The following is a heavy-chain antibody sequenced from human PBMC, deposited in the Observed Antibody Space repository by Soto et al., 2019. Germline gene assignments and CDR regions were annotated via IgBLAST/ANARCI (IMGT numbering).Heavy chain of an antibody. V-gene: IGHV1-8*01. D-gene: IGHD1-7*01. CDR3: ARGGLPGTGFDY. Sequence: QVQLVQSGAEVRKPGASVKVSCKASGYTFTSYDINWVRQATGQGLEWMGWMNPNSGNTGYAQKFQGRVSMTRNTSITTAYMELSSLRSEDKAVYYCARGGLPGTGFDYWGQGTLVTVSS. CDR2: MNPNSGNT. CDR1: GYTFTSYD. J-gene: IGHJ4*02.